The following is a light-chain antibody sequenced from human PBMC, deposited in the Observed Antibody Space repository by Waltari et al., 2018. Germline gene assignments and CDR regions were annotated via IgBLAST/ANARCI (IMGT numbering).Light chain of an antibody. CDR1: DIGTKD. CDR2: RDN. CDR3: HVWHSGTNHHV. Sequence: SYVLTQPPSVSVAPGQTARITCGGNDIGTKDVHWYQQKPGQAPVLLLYRDNDRPSGITERFSGSNAGNTATLTISRVEAGDEADYFCHVWHSGTNHHVFGTGTTVIVL. V-gene: IGLV3-21*02. J-gene: IGLJ1*01.